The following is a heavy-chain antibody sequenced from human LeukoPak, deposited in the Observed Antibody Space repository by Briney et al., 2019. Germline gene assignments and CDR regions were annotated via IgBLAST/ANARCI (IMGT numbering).Heavy chain of an antibody. CDR2: ISGSGGST. V-gene: IGHV3-23*01. J-gene: IGHJ2*01. CDR1: GFTFSSYD. D-gene: IGHD1-14*01. Sequence: GGSLRLSCAASGFTFSSYDMSWVRQAPGKGLEWVSGISGSGGSTYYADSVKGRFTISRDNAKNSLYLQMNSLRVEDTAVYYCARDLTRLSFWYFDLWGRGTLVTVSS. CDR3: ARDLTRLSFWYFDL.